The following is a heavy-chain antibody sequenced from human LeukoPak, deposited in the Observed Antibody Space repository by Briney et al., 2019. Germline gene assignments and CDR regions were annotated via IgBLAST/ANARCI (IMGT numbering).Heavy chain of an antibody. V-gene: IGHV1-69*05. Sequence: ASVKVSCKASGGTFSSYAISWVRQAPGQGLEWMGRIIPIFGTANYAQKFQGRVTITTDESTSTAYMELSSLRSEDTAVYYCARELEGWDYSPGNWFDPWGQGTLVTVSS. CDR1: GGTFSSYA. D-gene: IGHD4-11*01. CDR2: IIPIFGTA. CDR3: ARELEGWDYSPGNWFDP. J-gene: IGHJ5*02.